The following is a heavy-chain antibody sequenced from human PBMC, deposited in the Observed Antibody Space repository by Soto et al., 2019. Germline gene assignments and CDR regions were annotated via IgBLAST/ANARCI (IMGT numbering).Heavy chain of an antibody. CDR2: ISGSGGST. CDR3: AKAYSSSSFVYYYMDV. D-gene: IGHD6-6*01. V-gene: IGHV3-23*01. J-gene: IGHJ6*03. CDR1: GFTFSSYA. Sequence: PGGSLRLSCAASGFTFSSYAMSWVRQAPGKGLEWVSAISGSGGSTYYADSVKGRFTISRDNSKNTLYLQMNSLRAEDTAVYYCAKAYSSSSFVYYYMDVWGKGTTVTVSS.